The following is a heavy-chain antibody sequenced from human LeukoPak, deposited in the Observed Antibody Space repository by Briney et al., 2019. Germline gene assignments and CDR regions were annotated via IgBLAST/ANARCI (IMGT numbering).Heavy chain of an antibody. V-gene: IGHV1-24*01. CDR2: FDPEDGET. J-gene: IGHJ4*02. CDR1: GYTLTELS. CDR3: AIQYSSGWYRYYFDY. Sequence: ASVKVSCKVSGYTLTELSIHWVRQAPGKGLEWVGSFDPEDGETIYAQKFQGRVTMTEDTSTDTTYMELSSLRSEDTAVYYCAIQYSSGWYRYYFDYWGQATLATVSS. D-gene: IGHD6-19*01.